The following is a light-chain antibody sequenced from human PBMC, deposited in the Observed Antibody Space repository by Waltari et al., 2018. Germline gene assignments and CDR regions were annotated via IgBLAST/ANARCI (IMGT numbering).Light chain of an antibody. CDR1: QTISEW. CDR2: MAS. Sequence: DIVMTQSPSALSASVGDRVIITCRASQTISEWLAWYQQKPGEAPNLLIYMASTLERGVPSRFSGSGDGTEFTLTISSVRPDDFGTYYCQQYSSVPLTFGGGTKVEIK. J-gene: IGKJ4*01. V-gene: IGKV1-5*03. CDR3: QQYSSVPLT.